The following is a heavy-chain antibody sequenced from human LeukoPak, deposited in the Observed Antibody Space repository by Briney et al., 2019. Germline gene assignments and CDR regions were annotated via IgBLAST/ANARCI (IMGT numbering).Heavy chain of an antibody. J-gene: IGHJ3*01. V-gene: IGHV3-66*01. Sequence: GGSLRLSCVVSGFTVSSNYTSWVRQAPGKGLEWVSVIYSGGNTYYADSVKGRFTISRDSSKNTLYLQVNSLRVEDTAVYYCARARSHAFDVWGLGTMVTVS. CDR2: IYSGGNT. CDR3: ARARSHAFDV. D-gene: IGHD4-17*01. CDR1: GFTVSSNY.